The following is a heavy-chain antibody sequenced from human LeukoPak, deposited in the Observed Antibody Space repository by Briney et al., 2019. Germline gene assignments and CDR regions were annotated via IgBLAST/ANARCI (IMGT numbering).Heavy chain of an antibody. J-gene: IGHJ4*02. CDR1: GFTFSSYA. D-gene: IGHD3-3*01. Sequence: GGSLRLSCAASGFTFSSYAMSWVRQAPGKGLEWVSGISGSGGSTYYADSVKGRFTISRDNSKNTLYLQMNSLRAEDTAVYYCAKVVRNTIFGAVDYWGQGTLVTVSS. V-gene: IGHV3-23*01. CDR3: AKVVRNTIFGAVDY. CDR2: ISGSGGST.